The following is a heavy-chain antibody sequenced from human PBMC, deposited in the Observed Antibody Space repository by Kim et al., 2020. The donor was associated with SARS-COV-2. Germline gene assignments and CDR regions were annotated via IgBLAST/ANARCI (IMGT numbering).Heavy chain of an antibody. D-gene: IGHD6-13*01. V-gene: IGHV3-23*01. CDR3: AKVQLAAAGFGY. Sequence: GSLRLSCAASGFTFSSYAMSWVRQAPGKGLEWVSSISGSGGSTYYTDSVEGRFTISRDNSKNTLFLQMNSLRAEDTAIYYCAKVQLAAAGFGYWGPGTLVTVSS. CDR2: ISGSGGST. CDR1: GFTFSSYA. J-gene: IGHJ4*02.